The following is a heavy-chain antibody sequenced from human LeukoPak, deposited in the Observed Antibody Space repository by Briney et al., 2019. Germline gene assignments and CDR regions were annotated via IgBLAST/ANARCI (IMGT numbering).Heavy chain of an antibody. CDR1: GYTFITYH. CDR3: VRVTSGRMDFDY. J-gene: IGHJ4*02. V-gene: IGHV1-8*01. Sequence: ASVKVSCKASGYTFITYHINWMRQVPGQGLEWMGWTNPHTGQTGYVLKFQGRVTMTRDTSISTAYMELNSLTSDDTAVYFCVRVTSGRMDFDYWGQGTLVTVSS. CDR2: TNPHTGQT. D-gene: IGHD6-19*01.